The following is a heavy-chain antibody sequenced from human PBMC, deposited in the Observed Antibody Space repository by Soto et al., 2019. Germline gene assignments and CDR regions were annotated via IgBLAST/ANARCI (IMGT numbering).Heavy chain of an antibody. CDR3: AKGLGGEPPYGMDV. J-gene: IGHJ6*02. Sequence: QVQLVESGGGVVQPGRSLRLSCAASGFTFSSYGMHWVRQAPGKGLEWVAVISYDGSNKYYADSVKGRFTISRDNSKNTLYLQMNSLRAEDTAVYYCAKGLGGEPPYGMDVWGQGTTVTVSS. CDR1: GFTFSSYG. CDR2: ISYDGSNK. D-gene: IGHD1-26*01. V-gene: IGHV3-30*18.